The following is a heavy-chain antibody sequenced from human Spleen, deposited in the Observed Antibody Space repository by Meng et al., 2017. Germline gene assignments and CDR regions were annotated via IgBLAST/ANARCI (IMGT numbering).Heavy chain of an antibody. CDR3: AKCSNSYGSGSSTDYFDD. Sequence: GSLRLSWALYGGSFSGYYWSWIRQPPGKGLEWIGEINHSGSTNYNPSFKSRVTISVDISKNQLSLNLNSMPATDTAVYYCAKCSNSYGSGSSTDYFDDWGRGTLVTVSS. V-gene: IGHV4-34*01. D-gene: IGHD3-10*01. CDR2: INHSGST. CDR1: GGSFSGYY. J-gene: IGHJ4*02.